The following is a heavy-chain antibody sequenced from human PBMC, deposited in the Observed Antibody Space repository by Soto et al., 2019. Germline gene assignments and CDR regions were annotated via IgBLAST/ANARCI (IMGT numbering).Heavy chain of an antibody. CDR1: GYNFNTQW. Sequence: GESLKISWKTSGYNFNTQWIGWVRQMPGKGLEWMGIIYPGDSDTRYSPSFQGRVTSSGDKSITTAYLQWNTLEASDTAIYYFSRPPHRWRAAFDTWGLGTTVTVS. CDR3: SRPPHRWRAAFDT. J-gene: IGHJ3*02. CDR2: IYPGDSDT. V-gene: IGHV5-51*01.